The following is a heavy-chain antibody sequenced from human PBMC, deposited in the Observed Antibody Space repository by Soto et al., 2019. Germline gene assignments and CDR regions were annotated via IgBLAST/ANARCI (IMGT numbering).Heavy chain of an antibody. J-gene: IGHJ5*02. D-gene: IGHD1-7*01. V-gene: IGHV4-59*08. Sequence: SETLSLTCTVSGGSISSYYWSWIRQPPGKGLEWIGYIYYSGSTNYNPSLKSRVTISVDTSKNQFSLKLSSVTAADTAVYYCARRVTGTLFNWFDPWGQGTLVTVSS. CDR3: ARRVTGTLFNWFDP. CDR2: IYYSGST. CDR1: GGSISSYY.